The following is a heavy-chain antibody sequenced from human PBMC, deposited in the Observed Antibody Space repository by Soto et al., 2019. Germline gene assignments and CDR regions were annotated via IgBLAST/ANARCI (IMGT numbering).Heavy chain of an antibody. J-gene: IGHJ4*02. CDR1: GDSISSGDYY. Sequence: SETLSLTCTVSGDSISSGDYYWSWIRQPPGKGLEWIGCIYYSGNTYYNPSLKRRFSISVDTSKNQFSLQLSSVTVADTALYYCARAAAVGATWSFDYWGQGTPVTVSS. V-gene: IGHV4-30-4*01. CDR3: ARAAAVGATWSFDY. D-gene: IGHD1-26*01. CDR2: IYYSGNT.